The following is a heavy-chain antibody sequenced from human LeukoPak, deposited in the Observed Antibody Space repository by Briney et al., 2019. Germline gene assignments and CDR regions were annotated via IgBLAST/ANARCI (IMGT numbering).Heavy chain of an antibody. Sequence: PGRSLRLSCAASGFNFNNFAMHWVRQAPDKGLEWVALISFDGSSQYYADSVKGRFTVSRDNSKNTFFLQMNSLRSDDSAVYYCARAFGSGTGWNPGDWGQGTLVAVSS. V-gene: IGHV3-30*04. CDR3: ARAFGSGTGWNPGD. CDR1: GFNFNNFA. CDR2: ISFDGSSQ. J-gene: IGHJ4*02. D-gene: IGHD6-19*01.